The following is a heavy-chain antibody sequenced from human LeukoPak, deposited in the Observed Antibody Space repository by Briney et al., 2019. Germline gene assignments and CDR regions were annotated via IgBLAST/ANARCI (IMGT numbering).Heavy chain of an antibody. J-gene: IGHJ4*02. V-gene: IGHV3-21*01. CDR3: VRNHLSGYDRGGDY. CDR1: GFAFSSYG. Sequence: KSGGSLRLSCTASGFAFSSYGMTWVRQAPGKGLEWVSAISDSGRSTYYGDSVKGRFTISRDNAKNSLYLQMNSLRAEDTAFYYCVRNHLSGYDRGGDYWGQGTLVTVSS. D-gene: IGHD5-12*01. CDR2: ISDSGRST.